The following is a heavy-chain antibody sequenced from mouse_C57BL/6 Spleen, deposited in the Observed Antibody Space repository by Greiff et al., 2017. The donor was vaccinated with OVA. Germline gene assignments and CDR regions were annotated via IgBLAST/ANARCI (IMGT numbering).Heavy chain of an antibody. CDR2: ISSGSSTI. D-gene: IGHD1-1*01. CDR1: GFTFSDYG. Sequence: EVKLMESGGGLVKPGGSLKLSCAASGFTFSDYGMHWVRQAPEKGLEWVAYISSGSSTIYYADTVKGRFTISRDNAKNTLFLQMTSLRSEDTAMYYCARGTLRAWFAYWGQGTLVTVSA. CDR3: ARGTLRAWFAY. V-gene: IGHV5-17*01. J-gene: IGHJ3*01.